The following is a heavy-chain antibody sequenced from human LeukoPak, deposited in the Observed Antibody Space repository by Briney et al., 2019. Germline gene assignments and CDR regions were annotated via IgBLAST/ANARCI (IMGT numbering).Heavy chain of an antibody. CDR1: GYSITSSSW. V-gene: IGHV4-28*01. J-gene: IGHJ4*02. CDR2: IYHSGTT. Sequence: SATLSHTCAVSGYSITSSSWWSWIRQPPGKGLEWIGYIYHSGTTYYNPSLQSRVTMSVDTSKNQFSLKLSSVTAVDTAVYYCARKENVYYYFDYWGQGTLVTVSS. CDR3: ARKENVYYYFDY. D-gene: IGHD3-10*01.